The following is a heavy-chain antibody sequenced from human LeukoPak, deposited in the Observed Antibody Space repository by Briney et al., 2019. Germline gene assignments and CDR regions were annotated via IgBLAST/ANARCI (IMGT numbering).Heavy chain of an antibody. CDR2: IIPIFGTA. J-gene: IGHJ6*03. Sequence: GASVKVPCKASGGTFSSYAISWVRQAPGQGLEWMGGIIPIFGTANYAQKFQGRVTITTDESTSTAYMELSSLRSEDTAVYYCARDRGYSYGYYYYMDVWGKGTTVTVSS. D-gene: IGHD5-18*01. CDR1: GGTFSSYA. V-gene: IGHV1-69*05. CDR3: ARDRGYSYGYYYYMDV.